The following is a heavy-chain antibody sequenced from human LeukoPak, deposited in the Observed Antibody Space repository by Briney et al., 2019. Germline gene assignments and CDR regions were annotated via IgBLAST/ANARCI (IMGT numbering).Heavy chain of an antibody. Sequence: SETLSLTCTVSGGSISSYYWSWIRQPPGKGLEWIGYIYYSGSTNYNPSLKSRVTISVDTSKNQFSLKLSPVTAADTAVYYCARGGPYYDDENNYYYYGMDVWGQGTTVTVSS. CDR2: IYYSGST. J-gene: IGHJ6*02. CDR3: ARGGPYYDDENNYYYYGMDV. CDR1: GGSISSYY. D-gene: IGHD3-3*01. V-gene: IGHV4-59*01.